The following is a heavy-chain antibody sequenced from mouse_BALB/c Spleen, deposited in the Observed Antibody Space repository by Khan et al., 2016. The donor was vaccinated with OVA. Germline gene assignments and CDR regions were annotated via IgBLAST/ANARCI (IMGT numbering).Heavy chain of an antibody. CDR1: GDSITSGY. D-gene: IGHD2-14*01. CDR2: IIYTGDT. J-gene: IGHJ3*01. CDR3: ARATYRYAFAY. Sequence: VQLKESGPSLVKPSQTLSLTCSVTGDSITSGYWTWIRKFPGNELEYLGYIIYTGDTYYNPSLKSRISITGHSSKNQYYLQLSSVTSEDTATYYCARATYRYAFAYWGQGTLVTVSA. V-gene: IGHV3-8*02.